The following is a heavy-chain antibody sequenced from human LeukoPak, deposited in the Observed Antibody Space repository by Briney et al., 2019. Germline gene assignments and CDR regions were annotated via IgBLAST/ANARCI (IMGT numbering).Heavy chain of an antibody. CDR1: GFTVSSNY. Sequence: GGSLRLSCAASGFTVSSNYMSWVRQAPGKGLEWVSVIYGGGSTYYADSVKGRFTISRDNSKNTLYLQMNSLRAEDTAVYYCARSYSYGYYYYYGMDVWGQGTTVTVS. V-gene: IGHV3-53*01. J-gene: IGHJ6*02. CDR3: ARSYSYGYYYYYGMDV. CDR2: IYGGGST. D-gene: IGHD5-18*01.